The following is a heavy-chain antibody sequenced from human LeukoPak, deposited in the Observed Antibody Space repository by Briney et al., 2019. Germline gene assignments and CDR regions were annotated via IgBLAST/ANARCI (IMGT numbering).Heavy chain of an antibody. CDR2: IYTSGST. J-gene: IGHJ4*02. CDR3: ARHCSGGSCYSFDY. CDR1: GGSINSYY. Sequence: SETLFLTCTVSGGSINSYYWSWIRQPAGKGLEWIGRIYTSGSTNYNPSLKSRVTMSIDTSKNQFSLKLSSVAATDTAVYYCARHCSGGSCYSFDYWGQGTLVTVSS. D-gene: IGHD2-15*01. V-gene: IGHV4-4*07.